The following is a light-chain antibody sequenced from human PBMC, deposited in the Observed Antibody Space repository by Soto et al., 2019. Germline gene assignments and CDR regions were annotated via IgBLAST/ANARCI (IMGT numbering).Light chain of an antibody. CDR1: QSVTSSF. Sequence: ESVLTQSPGTLSLSPGERATLSCRASQSVTSSFLAWYQQKHGQAPRLLIYGASSRATGIPDRFSGSGYGTEFNLTITSLQSEDFVVYCCQQYNNWPLTFGPGTRLEIK. CDR2: GAS. CDR3: QQYNNWPLT. J-gene: IGKJ5*01. V-gene: IGKV3-20*01.